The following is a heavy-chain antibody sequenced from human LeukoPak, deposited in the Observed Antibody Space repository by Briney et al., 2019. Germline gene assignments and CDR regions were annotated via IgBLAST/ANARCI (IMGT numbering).Heavy chain of an antibody. CDR3: ARDASCSSTSCSSPGGYYYYGMDV. CDR1: GYTFTSYG. D-gene: IGHD2-2*01. Sequence: GASVKVSCKASGYTFTSYGISWVRQAPGQGLEWMGWISAYNGNTNYAQKLQGRVTMTTDTSTSTAYMELRSLRSDDTAVYYCARDASCSSTSCSSPGGYYYYGMDVWGQGTTVTVSS. CDR2: ISAYNGNT. V-gene: IGHV1-18*01. J-gene: IGHJ6*02.